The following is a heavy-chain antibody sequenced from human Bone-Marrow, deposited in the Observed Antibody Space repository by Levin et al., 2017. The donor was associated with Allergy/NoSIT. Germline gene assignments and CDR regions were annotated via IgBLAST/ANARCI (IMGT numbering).Heavy chain of an antibody. V-gene: IGHV3-11*06. CDR2: ISSSSSYT. Sequence: GGSLRLSCAASGFTFSDYYMSWIRQAPGKGLEWVSYISSSSSYTNYADSVKGRFTISRDNAKNSLYLQMNSLRAEDTAVYYCARENSLSIMITFGGVQLLNSYYFDYWGQGTLVTVSS. CDR3: ARENSLSIMITFGGVQLLNSYYFDY. J-gene: IGHJ4*02. D-gene: IGHD3-16*01. CDR1: GFTFSDYY.